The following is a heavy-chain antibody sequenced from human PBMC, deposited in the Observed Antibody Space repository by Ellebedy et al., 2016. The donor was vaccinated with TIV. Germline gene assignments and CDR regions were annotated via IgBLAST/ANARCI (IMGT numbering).Heavy chain of an antibody. CDR1: GFTFGDYA. D-gene: IGHD6-13*01. Sequence: GGSLRLXXTASGFTFGDYAMSWVRPAPGKGLEWVRFIRSKAYGGTTEYAASVKGRFTISRDDSKSIAYLQMNSLKAEDTAVYYCTRDLTTLAAAGTGIYYYTMDVWGQGTTVTVSS. CDR2: IRSKAYGGTT. CDR3: TRDLTTLAAAGTGIYYYTMDV. J-gene: IGHJ6*02. V-gene: IGHV3-49*04.